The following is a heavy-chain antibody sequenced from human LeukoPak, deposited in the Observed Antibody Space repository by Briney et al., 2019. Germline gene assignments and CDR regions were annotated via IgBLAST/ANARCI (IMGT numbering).Heavy chain of an antibody. CDR3: ARDQGGATY. D-gene: IGHD1-26*01. CDR1: GFTFSNYW. CDR2: ISSLSGTK. J-gene: IGHJ4*02. Sequence: GGSLRLSCAASGFTFSNYWMNWVRQAPGKGLEWVSYISSLSGTKYYADSVKGRFTISRDNAKNSLYLQMNSLRAEDTAVYYCARDQGGATYWGQGTLVTVSS. V-gene: IGHV3-48*01.